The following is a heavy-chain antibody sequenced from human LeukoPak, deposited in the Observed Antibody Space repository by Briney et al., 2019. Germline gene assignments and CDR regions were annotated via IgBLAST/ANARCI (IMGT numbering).Heavy chain of an antibody. CDR2: ISGSGGST. J-gene: IGHJ4*02. D-gene: IGHD5-18*01. CDR3: AKGESGYSYGQYYFDY. V-gene: IGHV3-23*01. CDR1: GFTFSSYA. Sequence: PGGSLRLSCAASGFTFSSYAMSWVRQAPGKGLEWVSAISGSGGSTYYADSVKGRFTISRDNSKNTLYLQMNSLRAEDTAVYYCAKGESGYSYGQYYFDYWGQGTLVTVSS.